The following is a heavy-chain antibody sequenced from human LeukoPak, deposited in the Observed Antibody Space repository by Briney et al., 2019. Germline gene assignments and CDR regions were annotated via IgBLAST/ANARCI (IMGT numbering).Heavy chain of an antibody. CDR3: VRRSDSRSWITSFDY. Sequence: GASVKVSCKASGYIFTYYYIHWGRQAPGQGVEWRGMINPRGGRKSSHQKFQGRGAMTRDTSTGTVYMELTSLRSEDTAIYYCVRRSDSRSWITSFDYWGQGTLVTVSS. CDR1: GYIFTYYY. J-gene: IGHJ4*02. CDR2: INPRGGRK. D-gene: IGHD3-22*01. V-gene: IGHV1-46*01.